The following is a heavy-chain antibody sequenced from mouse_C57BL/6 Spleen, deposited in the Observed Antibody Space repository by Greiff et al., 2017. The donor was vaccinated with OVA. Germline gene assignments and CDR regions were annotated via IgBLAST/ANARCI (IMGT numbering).Heavy chain of an antibody. CDR2: IWSGGST. Sequence: QVQLKESGPGLVQPSQSLSITCTVSGFSLTSYGVHWVRQSPGKGLEWLGVIWSGGSTDYNAAFLSRLSISKYNSKSQVFFKMNSLQADDTAIYYCARSDYDGYYAMDYWGQGTSVTVSS. J-gene: IGHJ4*01. CDR3: ARSDYDGYYAMDY. V-gene: IGHV2-2*01. CDR1: GFSLTSYG. D-gene: IGHD2-4*01.